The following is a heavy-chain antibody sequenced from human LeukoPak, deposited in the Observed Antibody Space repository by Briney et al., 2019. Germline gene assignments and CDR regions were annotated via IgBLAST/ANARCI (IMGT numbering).Heavy chain of an antibody. CDR1: GGTFSSYA. V-gene: IGHV1-69*06. D-gene: IGHD4-17*01. CDR2: IIPIFGTA. Sequence: SVKVSCKASGGTFSSYAISWVRQAPGQGLEWMGGIIPIFGTANYAQKFQGRVTITADKSTSTAYMELSSLRSEDTAVYYCARAPYYGDYDPNYGMDVWGKGTTVTVSS. CDR3: ARAPYYGDYDPNYGMDV. J-gene: IGHJ6*04.